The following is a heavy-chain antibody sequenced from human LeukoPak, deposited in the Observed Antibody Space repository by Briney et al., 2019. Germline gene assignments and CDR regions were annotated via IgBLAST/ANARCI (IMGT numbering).Heavy chain of an antibody. CDR3: AREAITIFGVVRTQTTYGPHRFDP. D-gene: IGHD3-3*01. Sequence: ASVKVSCKVPEYTLTELSIHWVRQAPGKGLEWMGGFDPEDGETIYAQKFRGRVTMTRDMSTSTVYMELSSLRSEDTAVYYCAREAITIFGVVRTQTTYGPHRFDPWGQGTLVTVSS. CDR2: FDPEDGET. CDR1: EYTLTELS. J-gene: IGHJ5*02. V-gene: IGHV1-24*01.